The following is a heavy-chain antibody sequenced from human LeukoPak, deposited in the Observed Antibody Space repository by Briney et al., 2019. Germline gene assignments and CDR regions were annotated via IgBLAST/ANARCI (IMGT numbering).Heavy chain of an antibody. CDR2: INPNSGGT. CDR1: GYTFTGYY. Sequence: ASVKVSCKASGYTFTGYYMHWVRQAPGQGLEWMGWINPNSGGTNYAQKFQGWVTMTRDTSISTAYMELSRLRSDDTAVYYCARGQRITVFGVAKPYYGMDVWGQGTTVTVSS. CDR3: ARGQRITVFGVAKPYYGMDV. V-gene: IGHV1-2*04. D-gene: IGHD3-3*01. J-gene: IGHJ6*02.